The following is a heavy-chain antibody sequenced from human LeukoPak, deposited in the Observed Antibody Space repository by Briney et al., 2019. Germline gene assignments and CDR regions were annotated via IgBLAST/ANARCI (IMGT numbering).Heavy chain of an antibody. D-gene: IGHD1-20*01. CDR1: GFTFSRST. CDR3: VRGNNWNDYS. Sequence: GGSLRLSCAASGFTFSRSTMAWVRQAPGKGLEWLANIKEDGYGKHYGDSVKGRFTISRDNAQNSLYLQMNSLRVEDTAVYYCVRGNNWNDYSWGQGILVTVSS. V-gene: IGHV3-7*01. J-gene: IGHJ5*02. CDR2: IKEDGYGK.